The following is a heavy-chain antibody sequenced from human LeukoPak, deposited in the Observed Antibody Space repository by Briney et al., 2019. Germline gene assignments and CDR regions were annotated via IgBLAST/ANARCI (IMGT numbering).Heavy chain of an antibody. V-gene: IGHV3-74*03. CDR2: ISSDGSST. J-gene: IGHJ4*02. CDR3: ARDQRVTGRPDIDY. Sequence: GGSLRLSCAASGFTFRNHWMHWVRQTPGKGLVSVSRISSDGSSTTYADSVKGRFTISRDNAKNTLYLQMNNLRAEGTAMYYCARDQRVTGRPDIDYWGQGTPVIVSS. D-gene: IGHD6-6*01. CDR1: GFTFRNHW.